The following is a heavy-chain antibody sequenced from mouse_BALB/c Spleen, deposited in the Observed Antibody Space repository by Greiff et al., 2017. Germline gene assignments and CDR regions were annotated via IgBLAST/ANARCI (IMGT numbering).Heavy chain of an antibody. J-gene: IGHJ1*01. D-gene: IGHD2-2*01. CDR3: TRGWLPWYFGV. Sequence: QVQLQQSGAELVKPGASVKLSCKASGYTFTSYYMYWVKQRPGQGLEWIGEINPSNGGTNFNEKFKSKATLTVDKSSSTAYMQLSSLTSEDSAVYYCTRGWLPWYFGVWGAGTTVTVSS. V-gene: IGHV1S81*02. CDR2: INPSNGGT. CDR1: GYTFTSYY.